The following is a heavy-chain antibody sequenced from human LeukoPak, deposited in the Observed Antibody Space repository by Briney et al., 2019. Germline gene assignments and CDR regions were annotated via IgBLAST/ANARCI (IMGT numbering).Heavy chain of an antibody. J-gene: IGHJ4*02. CDR2: INHSGST. CDR3: ARTPEPPVPEREYSSGMFDY. V-gene: IGHV4-34*01. Sequence: SETLSLTCAVYGGSFSGYYWSWIRQPPGKGLEWIGEINHSGSTNYNPSLKSRATISVDTSKNQSSLKLSSVTAADTAVYYCARTPEPPVPEREYSSGMFDYWGQGTLVTVSS. D-gene: IGHD3-22*01. CDR1: GGSFSGYY.